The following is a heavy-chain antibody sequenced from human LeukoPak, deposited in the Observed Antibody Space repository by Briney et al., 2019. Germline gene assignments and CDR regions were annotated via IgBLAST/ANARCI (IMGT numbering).Heavy chain of an antibody. CDR2: ISSSGSTI. J-gene: IGHJ4*02. CDR3: ARAIGMGYDDY. V-gene: IGHV3-48*03. Sequence: GGSLRLSCAASGFTFSSYEMNWVRQAPGKGLEWVSYISSSGSTIYYADSVKGRFTISRDNAKNSLYLQMNSLRAEDTAVYYCARAIGMGYDDYWGQGTLVTVSS. D-gene: IGHD3-16*01. CDR1: GFTFSSYE.